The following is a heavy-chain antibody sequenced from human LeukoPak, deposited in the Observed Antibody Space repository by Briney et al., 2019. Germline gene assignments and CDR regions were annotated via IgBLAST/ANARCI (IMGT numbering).Heavy chain of an antibody. V-gene: IGHV1-18*01. D-gene: IGHD1-7*01. J-gene: IGHJ4*02. CDR2: ISASNGNT. Sequence: GASVKVSCKASGYTFTSYGISWVRQAPGQGLQWLGWISASNGNTNYAQKFRDRATMSTDTSTGTAYLDVRSLTSDDTAVYYCARDHSNWNYAPDFWGQGTLVTVSS. CDR3: ARDHSNWNYAPDF. CDR1: GYTFTSYG.